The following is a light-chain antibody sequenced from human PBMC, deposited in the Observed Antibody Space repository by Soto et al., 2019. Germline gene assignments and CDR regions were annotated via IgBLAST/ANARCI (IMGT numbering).Light chain of an antibody. J-gene: IGLJ1*01. CDR2: EVV. V-gene: IGLV2-8*01. CDR3: KSYAGSNTYV. CDR1: KNVVGFYHF. Sequence: QSVLTQRRSATASPGQLVTISCTRTKNVVGFYHFVSWYQHLPGKATKLIFFEVVQRPSGVPDRFSGSKSGNTASLTVSGLQAADEADYLCKSYAGSNTYVFGSGTKVTVL.